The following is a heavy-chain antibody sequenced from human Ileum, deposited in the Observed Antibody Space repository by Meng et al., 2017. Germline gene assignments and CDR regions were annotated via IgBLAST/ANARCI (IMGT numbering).Heavy chain of an antibody. CDR3: ARDHWGSLDY. Sequence: QVQLEESGPGLVGPSATLSLICAVSGGSVSSSGYQWGWIRQPPGKGLEWIGYASTNYNPSLKSRVTISVDTSKNQFSLKLTSVTAADTAVYYCARDHWGSLDYWGQGVLVTVSS. V-gene: IGHV4-61*08. CDR2: AST. J-gene: IGHJ4*02. D-gene: IGHD7-27*01. CDR1: GGSVSSSGYQ.